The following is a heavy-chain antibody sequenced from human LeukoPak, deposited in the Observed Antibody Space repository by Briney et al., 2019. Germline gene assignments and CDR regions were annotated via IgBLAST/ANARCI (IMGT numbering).Heavy chain of an antibody. CDR1: GFTFGAYT. D-gene: IGHD3-22*01. Sequence: GGSLRLSCAASGFTFGAYTINWVRQAPGKGLEWVSCIFSRSESILYADSVRGRFTISRDNAKNSLYLQMDSLRVEDTAIYYCARDFFHSSVSRPFDYWGQGTLVTVSS. CDR2: IFSRSESI. J-gene: IGHJ4*02. CDR3: ARDFFHSSVSRPFDY. V-gene: IGHV3-21*01.